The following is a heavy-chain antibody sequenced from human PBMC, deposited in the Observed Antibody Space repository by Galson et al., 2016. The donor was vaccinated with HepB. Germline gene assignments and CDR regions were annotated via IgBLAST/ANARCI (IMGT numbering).Heavy chain of an antibody. D-gene: IGHD4-17*01. CDR2: VTATSVYI. J-gene: IGHJ2*01. V-gene: IGHV3-21*06. Sequence: SLRLSCAASGLTFNDYSMHWVRQAPGNGLAWVSSVTATSVYIYYVDSVKGRVTISGDNAKNSLYLQMNSLRGEDTAVYYCARAAYGDYEGWYFDLWGRGTLVTVSS. CDR1: GLTFNDYS. CDR3: ARAAYGDYEGWYFDL.